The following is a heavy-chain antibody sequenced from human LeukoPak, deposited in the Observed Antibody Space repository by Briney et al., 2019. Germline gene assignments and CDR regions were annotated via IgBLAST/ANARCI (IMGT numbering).Heavy chain of an antibody. CDR2: INPTDSNT. CDR1: GFAFSTYA. Sequence: GGSLRLSCAASGFAFSTYAISWVRQMPGKGLEWMGRINPTDSNTNYSPSFQGHVTISIDKSISTTYVQWSSLKASDSAMYYCARGSGWADYWGQGTLVTVSS. CDR3: ARGSGWADY. V-gene: IGHV5-10-1*01. J-gene: IGHJ4*02. D-gene: IGHD6-19*01.